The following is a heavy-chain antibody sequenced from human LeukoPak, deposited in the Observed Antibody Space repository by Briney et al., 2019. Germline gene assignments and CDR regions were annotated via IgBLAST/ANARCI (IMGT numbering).Heavy chain of an antibody. Sequence: GGSLIVSCAASGFTVSSYYMSWVRQAPGKGLEWVSVIYVGGSTYYADSVRGRFTISRDISKNTLYLQMNSLRAEDTAVYYCARGDGYNYWEYWGQGTLVTVSS. CDR1: GFTVSSYY. V-gene: IGHV3-53*01. CDR3: ARGDGYNYWEY. CDR2: IYVGGST. J-gene: IGHJ4*02. D-gene: IGHD5-24*01.